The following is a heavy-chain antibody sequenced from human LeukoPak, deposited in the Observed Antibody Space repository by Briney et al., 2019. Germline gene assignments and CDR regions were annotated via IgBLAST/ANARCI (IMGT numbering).Heavy chain of an antibody. D-gene: IGHD3-10*01. Sequence: PGGSLRLSCAASGFTFISSGMKWVRQAPGKGLEWVSSISSTGNYIYYTESMKGRFTISRDNAKNSLFLQMNSLRAEDTAVYYCARGYYGSVTYYNAEKHGMDVWGQGTTVTVSS. CDR2: ISSTGNYI. V-gene: IGHV3-21*06. J-gene: IGHJ6*02. CDR1: GFTFISSG. CDR3: ARGYYGSVTYYNAEKHGMDV.